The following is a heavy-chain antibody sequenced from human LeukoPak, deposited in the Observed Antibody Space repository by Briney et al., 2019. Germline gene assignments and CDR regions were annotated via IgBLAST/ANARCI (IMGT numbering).Heavy chain of an antibody. V-gene: IGHV4-59*08. CDR2: IFYSGTT. D-gene: IGHD3-3*01. J-gene: IGHJ4*02. Sequence: PSETLSLTCTVSGXSMSSYYWSWIRQPPGKGQEWIGNIFYSGTTNYNPSLKSRVTISLDTSKNQFSLKLSSVTAADTAVYYCARRRGDFWSDYYAFDYWGQGTLVTISS. CDR3: ARRRGDFWSDYYAFDY. CDR1: GXSMSSYY.